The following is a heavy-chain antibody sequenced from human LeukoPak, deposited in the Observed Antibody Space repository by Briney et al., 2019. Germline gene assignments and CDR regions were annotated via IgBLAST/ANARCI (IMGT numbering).Heavy chain of an antibody. Sequence: GGSLRLSCAASGFDFIFYGMHWVRQAPGKGLEWVAVISSDGSNKDYADSVKGRFTISRDNSKNTLSLQMNSLSAEDTAMYYCASRISVGYWGQGTLVTVSS. V-gene: IGHV3-30*19. CDR1: GFDFIFYG. CDR2: ISSDGSNK. D-gene: IGHD2-15*01. J-gene: IGHJ4*02. CDR3: ASRISVGY.